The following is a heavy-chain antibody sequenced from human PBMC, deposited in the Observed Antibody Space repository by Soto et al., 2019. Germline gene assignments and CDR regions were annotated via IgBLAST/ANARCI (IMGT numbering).Heavy chain of an antibody. CDR2: IGPESGAK. CDR1: GYTFTGHY. CDR3: DRGLSGQIVGCY. V-gene: IGHV1-2*02. J-gene: IGHJ4*02. Sequence: QVQLVQSGAEVKKPGASVKVSCKASGYTFTGHYIHWVRQAPEQGPEWMGEIGPESGAKMYAQKFEGRVTMTSATSITTGYKELENLSPGDKAVYYCDRGLSGQIVGCYWSQGTPLTVSS. D-gene: IGHD1-26*01.